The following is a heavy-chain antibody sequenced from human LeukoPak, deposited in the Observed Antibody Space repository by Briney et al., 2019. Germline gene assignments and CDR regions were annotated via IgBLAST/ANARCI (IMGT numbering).Heavy chain of an antibody. Sequence: SETLSLTCSVSGGSIRSYFWNWLRQSPGRGLEWIGYFYYGGSNKYNPSLKSRVTVSADTSRNQFSLKLSSVTAADTALYFCARHMGNGDDSVGYPFDVWGQGMQVTVSS. V-gene: IGHV4-59*08. J-gene: IGHJ4*02. CDR1: GGSIRSYF. CDR3: ARHMGNGDDSVGYPFDV. D-gene: IGHD3-22*01. CDR2: FYYGGSN.